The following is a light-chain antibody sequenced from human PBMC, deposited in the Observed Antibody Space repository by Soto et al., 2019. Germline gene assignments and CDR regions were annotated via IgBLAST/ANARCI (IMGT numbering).Light chain of an antibody. CDR3: KQYHEWPPTWT. J-gene: IGKJ1*01. Sequence: EIVMRQSPVTLSVSPGERATPSCRASQSVLTNLAWNQQKPGRAPRLVIHGASTMATGIPARISGTVAGTDLTLTITGLHSEDFAVYYCKQYHEWPPTWTFGRGTKVEIK. CDR2: GAS. CDR1: QSVLTN. V-gene: IGKV3-15*01.